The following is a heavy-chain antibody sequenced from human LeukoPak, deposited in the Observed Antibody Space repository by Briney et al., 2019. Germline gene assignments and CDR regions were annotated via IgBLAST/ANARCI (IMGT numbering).Heavy chain of an antibody. J-gene: IGHJ4*02. Sequence: KSGGSLRLSCAASGFTFSNAWMSWVRQAPGKGLEWVGRIKSKTDGGTTDYAAPVKGRFTISRDDSKNTLYLQMNSLKTEDTAVYYCTLTYYYDSRPGYWGQGTLVTVSS. CDR1: GFTFSNAW. V-gene: IGHV3-15*01. CDR3: TLTYYYDSRPGY. D-gene: IGHD3-22*01. CDR2: IKSKTDGGTT.